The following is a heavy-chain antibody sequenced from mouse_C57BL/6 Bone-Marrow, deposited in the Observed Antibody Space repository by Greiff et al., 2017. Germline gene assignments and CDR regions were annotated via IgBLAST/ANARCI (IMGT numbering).Heavy chain of an antibody. CDR1: GYTFTSYW. CDR3: ARVAIYYYGRSYWYFDV. D-gene: IGHD1-1*01. V-gene: IGHV1-50*01. CDR2: IDPSDSYT. Sequence: QQSCKASGYTFTSYWMQWVKQRPGQGLEWIGEIDPSDSYTNYNQKFKGKATLTVDTSSSTAYMQLSSLTSEDSAVYYCARVAIYYYGRSYWYFDVWGTGTTVTVSS. J-gene: IGHJ1*03.